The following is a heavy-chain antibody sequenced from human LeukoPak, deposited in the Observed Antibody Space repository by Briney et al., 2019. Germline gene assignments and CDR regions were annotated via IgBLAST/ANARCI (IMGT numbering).Heavy chain of an antibody. J-gene: IGHJ5*02. D-gene: IGHD2-2*01. CDR2: IYTSGST. CDR1: GGSFSSYY. CDR3: ARGVVPAEPNWFDP. Sequence: AETLTLTCTVSGGSFSSYYWSWIRQPAGKGLEWIGRIYTSGSTNYNPSLKSRVTMSVETSKNQVSLKLSSVTAADTAVYYCARGVVPAEPNWFDPWGQGTLVTVSS. V-gene: IGHV4-4*07.